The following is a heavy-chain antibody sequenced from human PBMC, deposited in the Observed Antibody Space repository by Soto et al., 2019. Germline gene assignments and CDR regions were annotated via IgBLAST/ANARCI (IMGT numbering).Heavy chain of an antibody. CDR2: MNPNSGNT. CDR1: GYTFTSYD. Sequence: ASVKVSCKASGYTFTSYDINWVRQATGQGLEWMGWMNPNSGNTGYAQRFQGRVTMTRNTSISTAYMELSSLRSEDTAVYYCARGPRYCTNGVCYLDYYGMDVWGQGTTVTVSS. D-gene: IGHD2-8*01. J-gene: IGHJ6*02. V-gene: IGHV1-8*01. CDR3: ARGPRYCTNGVCYLDYYGMDV.